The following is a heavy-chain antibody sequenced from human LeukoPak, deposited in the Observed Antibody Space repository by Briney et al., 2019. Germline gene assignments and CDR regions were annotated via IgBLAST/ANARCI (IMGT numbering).Heavy chain of an antibody. Sequence: GGSLSLFCAVYGFTFSIVWTSWARQAPGKGLEWVATINQDGSGRDYVDSVKGRFTISRDNAKNSLFLQMNNLRAEDTASYYCVRGIDYWGQGTLVTVSS. CDR2: INQDGSGR. V-gene: IGHV3-7*05. CDR1: GFTFSIVW. J-gene: IGHJ4*02. CDR3: VRGIDY.